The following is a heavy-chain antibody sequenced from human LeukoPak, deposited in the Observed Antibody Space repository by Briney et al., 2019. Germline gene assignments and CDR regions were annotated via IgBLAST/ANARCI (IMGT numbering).Heavy chain of an antibody. J-gene: IGHJ5*02. V-gene: IGHV4-38-2*02. CDR1: GYSIGTDYY. D-gene: IGHD6-6*01. CDR3: ARNSSSSSPPERYNWFDP. Sequence: PSETLSLTCTVSGYSIGTDYYWGWIRQPPGKGLEWIGSIYNSGSTYYNPSLKGRITISVDTSKNQFSLKLSSVTAADTAVYYCARNSSSSSPPERYNWFDPWGQGTLVTVSS. CDR2: IYNSGST.